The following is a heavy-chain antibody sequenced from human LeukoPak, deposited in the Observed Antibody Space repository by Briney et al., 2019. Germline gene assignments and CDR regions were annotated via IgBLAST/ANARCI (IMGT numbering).Heavy chain of an antibody. V-gene: IGHV4-59*01. D-gene: IGHD3-22*01. J-gene: IGHJ6*02. CDR3: ARDHYHDSSGYYASFGMDV. CDR2: IYYSGST. Sequence: PSETLSLTCTVSGGSISSYYWSWIRQPPGKGLEWIGYIYYSGSTNYNPSLKSRVTISVDTSKNQFSLKLSSVTAADTAVYYCARDHYHDSSGYYASFGMDVWGQGTTVTVSS. CDR1: GGSISSYY.